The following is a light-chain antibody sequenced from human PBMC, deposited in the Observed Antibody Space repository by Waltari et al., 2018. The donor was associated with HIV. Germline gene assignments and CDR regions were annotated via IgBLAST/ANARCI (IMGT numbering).Light chain of an antibody. V-gene: IGLV2-8*01. Sequence: QSALTQPPSPSGSPGQSVTISCSGTSSAVGASNYVPWFQQHPGKAPKLMIYDVTKRPSGVPDRFSGSKSGNTASLTVSGLQAEDEADYYCASHAGSKDVFGGGTRLTVL. CDR1: SSAVGASNY. J-gene: IGLJ2*01. CDR2: DVT. CDR3: ASHAGSKDV.